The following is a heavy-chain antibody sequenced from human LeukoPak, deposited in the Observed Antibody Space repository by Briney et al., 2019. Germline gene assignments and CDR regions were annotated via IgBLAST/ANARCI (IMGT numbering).Heavy chain of an antibody. CDR2: INHSGST. CDR3: ARSRHCSSTSCFPGGYFDY. Sequence: PSETLSLTCAVYGGSFSGYYWSWIRQPPGKGLEWIGEINHSGSTNYNPSLKSRVTISVDTSKNQFSLKLSSVTAADTAVYYCARSRHCSSTSCFPGGYFDYWGQGTLVTVSS. CDR1: GGSFSGYY. V-gene: IGHV4-34*01. J-gene: IGHJ4*02. D-gene: IGHD2-2*01.